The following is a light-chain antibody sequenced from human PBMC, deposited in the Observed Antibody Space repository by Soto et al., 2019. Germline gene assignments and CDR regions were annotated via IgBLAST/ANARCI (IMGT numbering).Light chain of an antibody. CDR1: SSDIGAYNY. V-gene: IGLV2-11*01. J-gene: IGLJ2*01. Sequence: QSVLTQPRSVSGSPGQSVTISCTGTSSDIGAYNYVSWYQHYPGKAPKLMINDVSNRPSGVPDRFSGSKSGNTASLTISGLQAEDEADYYCCSYAGSYPVVFGGGTKLIVL. CDR2: DVS. CDR3: CSYAGSYPVV.